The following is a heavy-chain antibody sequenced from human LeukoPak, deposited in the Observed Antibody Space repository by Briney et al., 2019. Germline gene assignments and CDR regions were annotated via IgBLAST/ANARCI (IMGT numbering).Heavy chain of an antibody. CDR2: IWYDGSNK. CDR3: ARDNIVVVPAAITNWFDP. Sequence: PGGSLRLSCAASGFTFSSYSMNWVRQAPGKGLEWVAVIWYDGSNKYYADSVKGRFTISRDNSKNTLYLQMNSLRAEDTAVYYCARDNIVVVPAAITNWFDPWGQGTLVTVSS. D-gene: IGHD2-2*01. V-gene: IGHV3-33*08. J-gene: IGHJ5*02. CDR1: GFTFSSYS.